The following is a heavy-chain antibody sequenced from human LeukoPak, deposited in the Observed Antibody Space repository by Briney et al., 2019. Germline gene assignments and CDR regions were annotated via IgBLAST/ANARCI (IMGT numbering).Heavy chain of an antibody. Sequence: PGGSLRLSCAASGFTVSSNYMSWVRQTPGKGLEWVSVIYSGGTTYYADSVKGRFTISRDNSKDTLRLQMNNLRVEDTAVYYCATESAYCGGDCYGYWGQGTLVTASS. CDR1: GFTVSSNY. CDR3: ATESAYCGGDCYGY. CDR2: IYSGGTT. J-gene: IGHJ4*02. D-gene: IGHD2-21*01. V-gene: IGHV3-66*01.